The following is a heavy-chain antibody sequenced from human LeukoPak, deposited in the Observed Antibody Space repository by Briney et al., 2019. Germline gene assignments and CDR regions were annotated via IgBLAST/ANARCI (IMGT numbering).Heavy chain of an antibody. CDR1: GFTLSSYG. CDR3: ARASICSSTSCYRPYHYYYGMDV. Sequence: PGRSLRLSCAASGFTLSSYGMHWVRQAPGKGLEWVAVIWYDGSNKYYADSVKGRFTISRDNSKNTLYLQMNSLRAEDTAVYYCARASICSSTSCYRPYHYYYGMDVWGQGTTVTVSS. V-gene: IGHV3-33*01. CDR2: IWYDGSNK. J-gene: IGHJ6*02. D-gene: IGHD2-2*01.